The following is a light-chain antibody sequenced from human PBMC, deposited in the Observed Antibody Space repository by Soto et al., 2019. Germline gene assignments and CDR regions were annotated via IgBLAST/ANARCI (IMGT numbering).Light chain of an antibody. J-gene: IGLJ1*01. CDR1: SSNIGSNT. CDR3: AACDDSLNGYV. V-gene: IGLV1-44*01. CDR2: SNS. Sequence: QPVLTQPPSASGTPGQRVTISCSGSSSNIGSNTVNWYQQLPGTAPKLLMYSNSQRPSGVPDRFSGSKSDTSASLAISGLQSEDEADYYCAACDDSLNGYVFGSGTKLTVL.